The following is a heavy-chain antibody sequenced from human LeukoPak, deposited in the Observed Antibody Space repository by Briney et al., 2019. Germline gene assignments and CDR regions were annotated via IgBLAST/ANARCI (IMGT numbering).Heavy chain of an antibody. CDR2: IHHSGST. CDR3: ARGGVSVTDAFDI. J-gene: IGHJ3*02. CDR1: GGSISSGGYS. Sequence: PSETLSLTCAVSGGSISSGGYSWSWIRQPPGKGLEWIGYIHHSGSTYYNPSLKSRVTISVDRSKNQFSLKLSSVTAADTAVYYCARGGVSVTDAFDIWGQGTMVTVSS. V-gene: IGHV4-30-2*01. D-gene: IGHD5-18*01.